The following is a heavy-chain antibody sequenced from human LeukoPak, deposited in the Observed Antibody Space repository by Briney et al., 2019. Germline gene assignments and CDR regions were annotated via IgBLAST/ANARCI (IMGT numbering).Heavy chain of an antibody. V-gene: IGHV3-30*18. CDR3: AKDLAGITIFGVGPNDAFDT. CDR1: GFTFSSYG. CDR2: ISYDGSNK. D-gene: IGHD3-3*01. Sequence: GRSLRLSCAASGFTFSSYGVHWVRQAPGKGLEWVAVISYDGSNKYYADSVKGRFTISRDNSKNTLYLQMNSLRAEDTAVYYCAKDLAGITIFGVGPNDAFDTWGQGTMVTVSS. J-gene: IGHJ3*02.